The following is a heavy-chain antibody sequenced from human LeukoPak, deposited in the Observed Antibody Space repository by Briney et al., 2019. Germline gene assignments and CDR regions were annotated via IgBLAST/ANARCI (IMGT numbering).Heavy chain of an antibody. CDR3: ARVGIAAAGTPQGGSSY. CDR1: GYTFTSYG. V-gene: IGHV1-18*01. D-gene: IGHD6-13*01. Sequence: ASVKVSCKSSGYTFTSYGISWVRQAHGQGREWVGWISAYNGNTNYSQKLQGRVIMTTDTSTSTAYMELRSLRSDDTAVYYCARVGIAAAGTPQGGSSYWGQGTLVTVSS. CDR2: ISAYNGNT. J-gene: IGHJ4*02.